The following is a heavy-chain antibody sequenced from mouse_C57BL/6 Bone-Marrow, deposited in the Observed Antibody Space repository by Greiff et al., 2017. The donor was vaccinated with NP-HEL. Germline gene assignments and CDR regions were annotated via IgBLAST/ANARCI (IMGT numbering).Heavy chain of an antibody. CDR2: INPNNGGP. CDR1: GYTFTDYY. J-gene: IGHJ3*01. V-gene: IGHV1-26*01. D-gene: IGHD1-1*01. Sequence: EVQLQQSGPELVKPGASVKISCKASGYTFTDYYMNWVKRSHGKSLDWIGDINPNNGGPSYHPKFKGKATLNEDKSSRTAYMARRSLTCEDSAVYYCGIEEDGSGPAWFAYWGRGTLVTVSA. CDR3: GIEEDGSGPAWFAY.